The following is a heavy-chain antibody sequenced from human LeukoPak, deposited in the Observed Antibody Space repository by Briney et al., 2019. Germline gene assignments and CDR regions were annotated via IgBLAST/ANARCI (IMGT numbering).Heavy chain of an antibody. V-gene: IGHV3-23*01. J-gene: IGHJ6*03. CDR1: GFTFSSHG. CDR2: ISGSGDNT. CDR3: ARDDDYGDV. Sequence: GGSLRLSCAASGFTFSSHGMSWVRQAPGKGLEWVSTISGSGDNTYYADSVKGRFTISRDNAKNSLYLQMNSLRAEDTAVYYCARDDDYGDVWGKGTTVTISS.